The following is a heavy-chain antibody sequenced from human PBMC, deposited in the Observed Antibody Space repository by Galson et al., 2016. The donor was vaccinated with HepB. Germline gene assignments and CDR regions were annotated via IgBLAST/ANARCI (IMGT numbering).Heavy chain of an antibody. CDR1: GFSLSASGMC. CDR2: IDWDDDK. J-gene: IGHJ4*02. V-gene: IGHV2-70*01. CDR3: ARVITMTMDQFDY. D-gene: IGHD4/OR15-4a*01. Sequence: PALVKPTQTLTLTCTFSGFSLSASGMCVSWIRQPPGKALEWLALIDWDDDKYYSTSLKTRLTISKDTSKNQVVLTMTNMDPVDTGTYYFARVITMTMDQFDYWGQGILVTVSS.